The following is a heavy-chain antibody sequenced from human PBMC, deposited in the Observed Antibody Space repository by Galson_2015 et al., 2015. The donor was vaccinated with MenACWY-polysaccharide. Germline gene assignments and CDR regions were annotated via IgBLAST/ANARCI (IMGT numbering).Heavy chain of an antibody. CDR2: ISGRGGST. Sequence: SLRLSCAASGFTFSSYGMSWVRQAPGKGLEWVTGISGRGGSTYYADSVKGRFTISRDNSKNTLYLQMNSLRADDTAVYYCAKERTTVDIWGQGTMVTVSS. V-gene: IGHV3-23*01. CDR1: GFTFSSYG. CDR3: AKERTTVDI. D-gene: IGHD4-17*01. J-gene: IGHJ3*02.